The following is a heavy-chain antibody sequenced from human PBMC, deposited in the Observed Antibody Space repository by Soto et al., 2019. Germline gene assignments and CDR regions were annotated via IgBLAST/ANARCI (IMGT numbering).Heavy chain of an antibody. CDR3: AHRTTTVTWWFDP. V-gene: IGHV2-5*02. CDR1: GFSLTTSGVG. D-gene: IGHD4-17*01. CDR2: IYWDDDK. Sequence: QITLKESGPTLVKPTQTLTLTCTFSGFSLTTSGVGAGWIRQPPGMALEWLALIYWDDDKRYSPSLKSRLTTPXDXXKNQVALTMTNMDPADTATYFCAHRTTTVTWWFDPWGQGTLVTVSS. J-gene: IGHJ5*02.